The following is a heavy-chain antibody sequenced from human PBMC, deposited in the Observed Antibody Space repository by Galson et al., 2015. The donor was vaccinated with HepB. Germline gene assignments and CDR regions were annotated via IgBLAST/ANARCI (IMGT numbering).Heavy chain of an antibody. CDR3: ATTSRGSSGWWAPLDWYFDL. Sequence: SVKVSCKASGFTFTSSAVQWVRQARGQRLEWIGWIVVGSGNTNYAQKFQERVTITRDMSTSTAYMELSSLRSEDTAVYYCATTSRGSSGWWAPLDWYFDLWGRGTLVTVSS. V-gene: IGHV1-58*01. CDR1: GFTFTSSA. CDR2: IVVGSGNT. J-gene: IGHJ2*01. D-gene: IGHD6-19*01.